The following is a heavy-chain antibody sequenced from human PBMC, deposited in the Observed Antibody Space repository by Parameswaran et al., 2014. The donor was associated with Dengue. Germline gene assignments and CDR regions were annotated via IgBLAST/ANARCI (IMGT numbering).Heavy chain of an antibody. Sequence: AISSARWIRQPPGKGLEWIGYIYYSGSTNYNPSLKSRVTISVDTSKNQFSLKLSSVTAADTAVYYCARDGRLWNYYYGMDVWGQGTTVTVSS. CDR1: AISSA. CDR3: ARDGRLWNYYYGMDV. V-gene: IGHV4-59*01. J-gene: IGHJ6*02. CDR2: IYYSGST. D-gene: IGHD3-3*01.